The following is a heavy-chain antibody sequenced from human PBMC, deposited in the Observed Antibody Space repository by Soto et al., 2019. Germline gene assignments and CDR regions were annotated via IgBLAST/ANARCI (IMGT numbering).Heavy chain of an antibody. Sequence: QVQLQESGPGLVKPSQTLSLTCSVSGGSVSSGAFYWGWIRQSPGKGLECLGYIYSFGNTFYNPSLKGRVTISLDTSKNRFSLRLTSVIAADTAIYYCARVMGDGSGNFWSFDLWCQGTLVTVSS. V-gene: IGHV4-31*03. D-gene: IGHD3-10*01. CDR1: GGSVSSGAFY. CDR3: ARVMGDGSGNFWSFDL. CDR2: IYSFGNT. J-gene: IGHJ5*02.